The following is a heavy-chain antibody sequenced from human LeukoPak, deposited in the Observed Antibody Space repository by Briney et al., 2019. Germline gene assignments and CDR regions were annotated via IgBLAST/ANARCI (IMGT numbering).Heavy chain of an antibody. CDR1: GFTLSSYA. D-gene: IGHD2-2*01. J-gene: IGHJ4*02. Sequence: GGSLRLSCAASGFTLSSYAMSWVRQAPAKGLEWVSAISGDGRITHHADSVKGRFTISRDNSKNTLYLQMNSPRAEDTAIYYCATKGLVSVPSRYHFDYWGQGTLVTVSS. CDR3: ATKGLVSVPSRYHFDY. CDR2: ISGDGRIT. V-gene: IGHV3-23*01.